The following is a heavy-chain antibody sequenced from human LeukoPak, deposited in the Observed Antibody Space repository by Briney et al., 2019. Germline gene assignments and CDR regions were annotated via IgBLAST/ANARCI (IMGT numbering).Heavy chain of an antibody. CDR1: GFTFGDYA. Sequence: GGSLRLSCTASGFTFGDYAMSWFRQAPGKGLEWVGFIRSKAYGCTTEYAASVKGRFTISRDDSKSIAYLQMNSLKTEDTAVYYCTRDVYNWNVLEFDYWGQGTLVTVSS. D-gene: IGHD1-1*01. CDR2: IRSKAYGCTT. CDR3: TRDVYNWNVLEFDY. J-gene: IGHJ4*02. V-gene: IGHV3-49*03.